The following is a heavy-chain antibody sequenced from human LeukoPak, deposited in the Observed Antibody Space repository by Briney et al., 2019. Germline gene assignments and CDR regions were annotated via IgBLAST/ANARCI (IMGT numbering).Heavy chain of an antibody. CDR1: GFTFSGSA. CDR3: TTHYYDSSGYHYGAFDY. D-gene: IGHD3-22*01. J-gene: IGHJ4*02. Sequence: PGGSLKLSCTASGFTFSGSAMHWVRQASGKGLGWVGRVRSRANSYATTYAASVKGRFSISRDDSKNTAFLEMNSLKTEDTAAYYCTTHYYDSSGYHYGAFDYWGQGTLVTVSS. CDR2: VRSRANSYAT. V-gene: IGHV3-73*01.